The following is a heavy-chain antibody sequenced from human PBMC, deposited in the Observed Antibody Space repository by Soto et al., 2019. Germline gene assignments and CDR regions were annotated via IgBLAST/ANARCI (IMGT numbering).Heavy chain of an antibody. D-gene: IGHD3-22*01. CDR3: AKKGDSSDYRGWFAP. V-gene: IGHV3-66*01. CDR1: GFTVSSNY. Sequence: EVQLVESGGGLVQPGGSLRLSCAASGFTVSSNYMSWVRQAPGKGLEWVSVIYSGGTTYYADSVKGRFTISRDNSKNTLYLQRNSRRAEDTAVYYCAKKGDSSDYRGWFAPWGQGTLVTVSS. J-gene: IGHJ5*02. CDR2: IYSGGTT.